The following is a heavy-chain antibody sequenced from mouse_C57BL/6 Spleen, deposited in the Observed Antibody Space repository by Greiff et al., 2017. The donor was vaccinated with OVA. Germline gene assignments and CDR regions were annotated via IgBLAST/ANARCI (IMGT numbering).Heavy chain of an antibody. CDR3: AREGFITKEGFAY. D-gene: IGHD1-1*01. CDR1: GYSITSGYY. CDR2: ISYDGSN. Sequence: DVKLQESGPGLVKPSQSLSLTCSVTGYSITSGYYWNWIRQFPGNKLEWMGYISYDGSNNYNPSLKNRISITRDTSKNQFFLKLNSVTTEDTATYYCAREGFITKEGFAYWGQGTLVTVSA. J-gene: IGHJ3*01. V-gene: IGHV3-6*01.